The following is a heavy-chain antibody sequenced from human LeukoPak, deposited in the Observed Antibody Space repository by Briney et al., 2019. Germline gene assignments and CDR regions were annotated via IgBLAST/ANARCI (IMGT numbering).Heavy chain of an antibody. V-gene: IGHV1-3*01. Sequence: ASVKVSCKASGYTFTSYYMHWVRQAPGQRLEWMGWVNAGNGNTKYSQKFQGRVIITRDTSASTAYMELSSLRSEDTAVYYCARESPCSGDGCHARLDYWGQGTLVTVSS. CDR2: VNAGNGNT. J-gene: IGHJ4*02. CDR3: ARESPCSGDGCHARLDY. CDR1: GYTFTSYY. D-gene: IGHD2-15*01.